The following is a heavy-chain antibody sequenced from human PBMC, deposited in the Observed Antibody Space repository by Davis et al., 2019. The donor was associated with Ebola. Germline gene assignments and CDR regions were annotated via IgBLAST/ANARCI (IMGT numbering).Heavy chain of an antibody. CDR2: IYHGGIT. Sequence: SETLSLTCNVSGGSIAGYYWSWIRQPPGKGLEWIGYIYHGGITNYNPSLRSRVTISVDTSKNQFSLKLSSVTAADTAVYYCARCSMYGSGYYWDNWFDPWGQGTLVTVSS. D-gene: IGHD3-3*01. CDR3: ARCSMYGSGYYWDNWFDP. V-gene: IGHV4-59*01. J-gene: IGHJ5*02. CDR1: GGSIAGYY.